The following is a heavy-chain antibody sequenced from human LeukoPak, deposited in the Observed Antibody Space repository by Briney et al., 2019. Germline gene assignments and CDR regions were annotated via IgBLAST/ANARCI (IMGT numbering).Heavy chain of an antibody. V-gene: IGHV4-59*01. Sequence: SETLSLTCTVSGGSLSSYFWNWIRQPPGKGLEWIGYIYYSGSTNYNPSLKSRVTISVDTSKNQFSLKLSSVTAADTAVYYCARASPGYSSSSGAFDIWGQGTMVIVSS. J-gene: IGHJ3*02. CDR2: IYYSGST. CDR1: GGSLSSYF. D-gene: IGHD6-13*01. CDR3: ARASPGYSSSSGAFDI.